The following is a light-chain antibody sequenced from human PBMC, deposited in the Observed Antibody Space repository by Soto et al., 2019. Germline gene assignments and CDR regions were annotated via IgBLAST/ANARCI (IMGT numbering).Light chain of an antibody. V-gene: IGKV3-15*01. CDR3: HQYHMWPSWT. J-gene: IGKJ1*01. CDR1: RKVSSN. Sequence: DIVMTQSPATLSVSPGETASPSCRANRKVSSNVLWYQHKSGQSPRVLVYGESIRATGVPDRFSGSGSGTEFVLTISGLQADDLAVYYCHQYHMWPSWTFGQGTKVEMK. CDR2: GES.